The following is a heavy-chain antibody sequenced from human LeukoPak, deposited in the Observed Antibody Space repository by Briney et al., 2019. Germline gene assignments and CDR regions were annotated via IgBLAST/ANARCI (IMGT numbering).Heavy chain of an antibody. J-gene: IGHJ5*02. CDR3: ARGLVGAPTENWFDP. V-gene: IGHV4-39*07. Sequence: SETLSLTCTVSGVSISSSNSYWGWIRQPPGKGLEWIGSIYYSGNTYYNASLKSQVSISIDTSKNQFSLRLTSVTAADTAVYYCARGLVGAPTENWFDPWGQGTLVTVSS. D-gene: IGHD1-26*01. CDR2: IYYSGNT. CDR1: GVSISSSNSY.